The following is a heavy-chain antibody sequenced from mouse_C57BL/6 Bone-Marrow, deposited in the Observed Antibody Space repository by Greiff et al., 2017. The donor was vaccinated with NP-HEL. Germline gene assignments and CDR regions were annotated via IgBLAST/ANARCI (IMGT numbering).Heavy chain of an antibody. CDR1: GYTFTSYW. CDR3: ARGDLLWLRRRGFAY. V-gene: IGHV1-53*01. D-gene: IGHD2-2*01. J-gene: IGHJ3*01. Sequence: QVQLKQSGTELVKPGASVKLSCKASGYTFTSYWMHWVKQRPGQGLEWIGNINPSNGCTNYNEKFKSKATLTVDKSSSTAYMQLSSLTSEDSAVYYCARGDLLWLRRRGFAYWGQGTLVTVSA. CDR2: INPSNGCT.